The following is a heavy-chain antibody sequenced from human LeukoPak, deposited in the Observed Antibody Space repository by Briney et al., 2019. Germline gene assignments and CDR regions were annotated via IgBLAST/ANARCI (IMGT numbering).Heavy chain of an antibody. J-gene: IGHJ4*02. CDR3: ARDSRGDY. V-gene: IGHV3-72*01. Sequence: QPGGSLRLSCAVSGYTFSDHYIDWVRQAPGKGLEWVGQTRNKANNYATQYAASVKGRFTISRDDSRNSVYLQMNSLRAEDTAVYYCARDSRGDYWGQGTLVTVSS. D-gene: IGHD3-16*01. CDR1: GYTFSDHY. CDR2: TRNKANNYAT.